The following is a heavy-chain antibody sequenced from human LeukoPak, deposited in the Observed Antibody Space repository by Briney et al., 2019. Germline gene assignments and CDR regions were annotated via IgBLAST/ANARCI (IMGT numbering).Heavy chain of an antibody. D-gene: IGHD1-14*01. CDR2: ISSSSSYI. V-gene: IGHV3-21*01. CDR1: GFTFSSYS. J-gene: IGHJ2*01. Sequence: GGSLRLSCAASGFTFSSYSMNWVRQAPGKGLEWVSSISSSSSYIYYADSVKGRFTISRDNAKNSLYLQMNSLRAEDTAVYYCARDANRDGWYFDLWGRGTLVTVSS. CDR3: ARDANRDGWYFDL.